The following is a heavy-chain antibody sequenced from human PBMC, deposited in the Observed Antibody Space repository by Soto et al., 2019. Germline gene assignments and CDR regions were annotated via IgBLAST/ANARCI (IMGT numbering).Heavy chain of an antibody. CDR1: GFIFSAYY. V-gene: IGHV3-11*05. CDR2: ISNSGIT. J-gene: IGHJ6*02. Sequence: QVQLVESGGGLVKPGGSLRLSCAASGFIFSAYYMTWIRQSPEKGLEWISYISNSGITNYADSVKGRFTISRDNAKNSLYLQMDSLRAEDTAVYYCARENYYKMDVWGQWTTVTVSS. CDR3: ARENYYKMDV.